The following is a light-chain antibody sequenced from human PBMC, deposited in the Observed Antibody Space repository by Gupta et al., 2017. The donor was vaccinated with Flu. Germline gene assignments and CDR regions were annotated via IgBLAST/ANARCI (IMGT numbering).Light chain of an antibody. J-gene: IGLJ2*01. V-gene: IGLV2-23*02. CDR3: CSSTSRTSVI. CDR1: SNDVGKSYL. Sequence: QSALTQPASMSGSPGQSITISCTGTSNDVGKSYLVSWYQQLPGKVPTLIIYDVNKRPSGVSDRFSGSKSGNTASLTISGRQAEDEGDYYCCSSTSRTSVIFGGGTKVTVL. CDR2: DVN.